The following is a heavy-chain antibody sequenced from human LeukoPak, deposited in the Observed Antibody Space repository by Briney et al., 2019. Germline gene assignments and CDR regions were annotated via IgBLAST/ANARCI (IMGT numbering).Heavy chain of an antibody. CDR1: GFTFDDYA. D-gene: IGHD3-9*01. J-gene: IGHJ4*02. CDR2: ISWNSGSI. CDR3: AMSTRPGKLVITYYFDY. Sequence: GGSLRLSCAASGFTFDDYAMHWVRQAPRKGLEWVSGISWNSGSIGYADSVKGRFTISRDNAKNSLYLQMNSLRAEDTALYYCAMSTRPGKLVITYYFDYWGQGTLVTVSS. V-gene: IGHV3-9*01.